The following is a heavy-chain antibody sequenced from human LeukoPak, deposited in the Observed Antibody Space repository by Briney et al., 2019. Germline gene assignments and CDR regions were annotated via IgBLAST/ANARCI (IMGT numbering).Heavy chain of an antibody. CDR1: GYTFTAHY. CDR3: ARDLGYSYAFDI. CDR2: INPSSGDT. D-gene: IGHD2-21*01. J-gene: IGHJ3*02. Sequence: ASVKVSCKASGYTFTAHYMHWVRQAPGQGLEWMGRINPSSGDTEYGQRFQGRVTLTRDTSSSTANMELRRLRSDDTAVYYCARDLGYSYAFDIWGQGTVVIVSS. V-gene: IGHV1-2*06.